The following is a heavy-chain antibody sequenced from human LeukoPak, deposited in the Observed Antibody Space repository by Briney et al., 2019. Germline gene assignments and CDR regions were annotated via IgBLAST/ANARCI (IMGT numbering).Heavy chain of an antibody. CDR1: GGSISSSNW. V-gene: IGHV4-4*02. D-gene: IGHD1-14*01. CDR3: ARTTGVDYYFDY. J-gene: IGHJ4*02. CDR2: MYHSGST. Sequence: SETLSLTCAVSGGSISSSNWWSWVRQPPGKGLEWIGEMYHSGSTNYNPSLKSRVTISVDKSKNQFSLKLSSVTAADTAVYYCARTTGVDYYFDYWGQGTLVTVSS.